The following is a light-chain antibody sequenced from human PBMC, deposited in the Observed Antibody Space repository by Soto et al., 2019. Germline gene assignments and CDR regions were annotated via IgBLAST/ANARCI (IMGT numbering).Light chain of an antibody. CDR2: LGD. V-gene: IGLV1-47*02. CDR1: TSNIGTFY. Sequence: QAVVTQPPSASSTPGQTVTISCSGSTSNIGTFYVYWYQQLPGTAPKLLIYLGDQRASGVSDRFSGSKSGTSASLAINGLRSDDEADYYCAAWDDNLNAYVFGSGTKLTVL. CDR3: AAWDDNLNAYV. J-gene: IGLJ1*01.